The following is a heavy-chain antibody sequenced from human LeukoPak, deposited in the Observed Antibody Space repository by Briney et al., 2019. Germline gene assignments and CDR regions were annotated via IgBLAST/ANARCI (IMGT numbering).Heavy chain of an antibody. Sequence: SETLSLTCDVYGGSLSDYSWSWIRQPPGKGLEFIGEITQSVNTNYNPSLKSRVTISVDMSKNQVSLRLSSVTAADTAVYYCARQGGSYYAIDDWGQGTLVTVSS. V-gene: IGHV4-34*01. CDR2: ITQSVNT. CDR3: ARQGGSYYAIDD. J-gene: IGHJ4*02. CDR1: GGSLSDYS. D-gene: IGHD1-26*01.